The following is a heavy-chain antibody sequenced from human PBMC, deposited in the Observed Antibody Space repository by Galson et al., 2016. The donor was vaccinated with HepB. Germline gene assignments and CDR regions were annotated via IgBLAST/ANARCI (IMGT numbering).Heavy chain of an antibody. D-gene: IGHD2-2*01. CDR1: GFTFSSYW. V-gene: IGHV3-7*01. CDR3: ARDSTVPGRSIDY. CDR2: IQEDGSEK. J-gene: IGHJ4*02. Sequence: LRLSCAASGFTFSSYWMTWVRQVPGKGLEWLAQIQEDGSEKYYVDSLKGRFTISRDNAKNSLYLQMNSLRADDTAIYYCARDSTVPGRSIDYWGQGTLITVSS.